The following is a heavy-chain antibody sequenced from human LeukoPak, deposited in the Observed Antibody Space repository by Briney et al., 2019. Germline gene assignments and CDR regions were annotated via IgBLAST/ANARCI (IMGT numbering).Heavy chain of an antibody. CDR2: ISGGVLST. D-gene: IGHD6-6*01. J-gene: IGHJ4*02. CDR3: AKHLGYSTSSGTDY. Sequence: GGSLSLSCAASGFTFSTYAMSWVRQAPGKGLEWVSTISGGVLSTYYADSVKGRFTISRDNSKNTLYLQMNSLRADDTAVYYCAKHLGYSTSSGTDYWGQGTLVTVSS. CDR1: GFTFSTYA. V-gene: IGHV3-23*01.